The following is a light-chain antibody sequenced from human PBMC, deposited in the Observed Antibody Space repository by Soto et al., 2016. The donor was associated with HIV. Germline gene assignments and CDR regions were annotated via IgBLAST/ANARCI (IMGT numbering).Light chain of an antibody. J-gene: IGLJ2*01. CDR2: DDS. CDR1: NIGIKS. CDR3: QVWDSSSDLVV. Sequence: SYELTQPPSVSVAPGKTARITCGGNNIGIKSVHWYQQKPGQAPVLVVYDDSDRPSGIPERFSGSNSGNTATLTISRVEAGDEADYYCQVWDSSSDLVVFGGGTKLTVL. V-gene: IGLV3-21*03.